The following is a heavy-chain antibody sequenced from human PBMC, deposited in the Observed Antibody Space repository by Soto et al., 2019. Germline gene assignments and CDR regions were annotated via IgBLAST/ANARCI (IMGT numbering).Heavy chain of an antibody. Sequence: GSQLKVSCKASGGTFSSYAISWVRQAPGQGLEWMGGIIPIFGTANYAQRFQGRVTITADESTSTAYMELSSLRSEDTAVYYCARFFTNSGNYYYGMDVWGQGTTVTVSS. V-gene: IGHV1-69*01. J-gene: IGHJ6*02. CDR2: IIPIFGTA. CDR1: GGTFSSYA. CDR3: ARFFTNSGNYYYGMDV. D-gene: IGHD1-1*01.